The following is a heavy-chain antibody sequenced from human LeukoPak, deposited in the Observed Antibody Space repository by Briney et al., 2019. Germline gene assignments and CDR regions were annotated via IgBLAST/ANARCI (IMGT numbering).Heavy chain of an antibody. V-gene: IGHV1-69*13. CDR1: GYTFTNYG. D-gene: IGHD2-15*01. J-gene: IGHJ4*02. CDR2: IIPIFGTA. Sequence: SVKVSCKASGYTFTNYGINWVRQAPGQGLEWMGGIIPIFGTANYAQKFQGRVTITADESTSTAYMELSSLRSEDTAVYYCARVGGQAACLDYWGQGTLVTVSS. CDR3: ARVGGQAACLDY.